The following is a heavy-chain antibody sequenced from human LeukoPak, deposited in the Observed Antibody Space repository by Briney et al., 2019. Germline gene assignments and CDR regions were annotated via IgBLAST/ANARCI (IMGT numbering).Heavy chain of an antibody. CDR2: INPNSGGT. J-gene: IGHJ4*02. D-gene: IGHD3-9*01. CDR3: ARGPISDFDWLAPLDY. V-gene: IGHV1-2*02. Sequence: ASVKVSCKASGYTFTGYYMHWVRQAPGQGLEWMGWINPNSGGTNYAQKFQGRVTMTRDTPISTAYMELSRLRSDDTAVYYCARGPISDFDWLAPLDYRGQGTLVTVSS. CDR1: GYTFTGYY.